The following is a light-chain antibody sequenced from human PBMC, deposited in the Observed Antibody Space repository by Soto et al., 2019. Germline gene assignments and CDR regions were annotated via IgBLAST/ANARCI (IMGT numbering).Light chain of an antibody. CDR2: GAS. V-gene: IGKV3-20*01. J-gene: IGKJ1*01. CDR1: QSVRSSY. Sequence: EIVLTQSPGTLSLSPGERATLSCRASQSVRSSYLAWYQQKPGQAPRLLIYGASSRATGLPDKFSGSGSGTDFTLTISRLEAEDFAVYYCQQYGSSPWTFGQGTKVEIK. CDR3: QQYGSSPWT.